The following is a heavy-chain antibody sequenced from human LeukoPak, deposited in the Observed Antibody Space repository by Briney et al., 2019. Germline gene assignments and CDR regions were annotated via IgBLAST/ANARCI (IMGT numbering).Heavy chain of an antibody. Sequence: ASVKVSCKASIYTFTNYDINWVRQAPGQGLEWMGGISPYNGNTDYAQKLQGRVTMTTDTSTSTAYMELRSLRSDDTAVYYCARPSDSSGGDAFDIWGQGTMVIVSS. CDR1: IYTFTNYD. CDR2: ISPYNGNT. V-gene: IGHV1-18*01. D-gene: IGHD2-15*01. CDR3: ARPSDSSGGDAFDI. J-gene: IGHJ3*02.